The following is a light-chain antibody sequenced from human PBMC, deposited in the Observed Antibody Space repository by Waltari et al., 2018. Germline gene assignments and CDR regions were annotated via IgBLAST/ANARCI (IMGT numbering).Light chain of an antibody. CDR1: SSNIGAGHD. V-gene: IGLV1-40*01. CDR2: GNN. CDR3: QSFDSNVRGGVV. Sequence: QSILTPPTSVSGAPGQRVTISCPGSSSNIGAGHDVPWYQAFPGTAPKLLIYGNNNRPSGVPDRFSGSKSGSSASLAINGLQAEDEADYYCQSFDSNVRGGVVFGGGTKVTVL. J-gene: IGLJ3*02.